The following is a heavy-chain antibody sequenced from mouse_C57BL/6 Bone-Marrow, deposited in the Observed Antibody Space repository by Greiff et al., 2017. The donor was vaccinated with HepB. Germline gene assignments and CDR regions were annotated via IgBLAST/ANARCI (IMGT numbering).Heavy chain of an antibody. Sequence: EVKLVESGGDLVKPGGSLKLSCAASGFTFSSYGMSWVRQTPDKRLEWVATISSGGSYTYYPDSVKGRFTISRDNAQNTLYLQMSSVKSEDTAMYYCAVHNWDGAYWGQGTLVTVAA. J-gene: IGHJ3*01. V-gene: IGHV5-6*01. CDR2: ISSGGSYT. CDR3: AVHNWDGAY. D-gene: IGHD4-1*01. CDR1: GFTFSSYG.